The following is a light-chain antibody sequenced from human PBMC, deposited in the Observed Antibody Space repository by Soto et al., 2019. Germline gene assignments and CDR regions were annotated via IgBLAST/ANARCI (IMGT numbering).Light chain of an antibody. CDR1: QSVSSN. Sequence: EIVMTRSPATLFVSPGERATLSCRASQSVSSNLAWYQQKPGQAPRLLIYGASTRATGIPARFSGSRSGTEFTLTISSMQSEDFAAYYCQQYNNCPLTFGGGTKVDIK. V-gene: IGKV3-15*01. J-gene: IGKJ4*01. CDR2: GAS. CDR3: QQYNNCPLT.